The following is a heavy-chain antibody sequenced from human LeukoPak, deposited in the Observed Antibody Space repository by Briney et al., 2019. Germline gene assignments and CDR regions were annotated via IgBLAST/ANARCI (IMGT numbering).Heavy chain of an antibody. D-gene: IGHD2-2*02. V-gene: IGHV1-46*01. CDR2: INPDDGAT. J-gene: IGHJ4*02. CDR1: GYTFTMYY. Sequence: ASVKVSCKASGYTFTMYYIHWVRQAPGQGLEWMGMINPDDGATTYTQRFQGRVTMTRDMSTTTVYMDLRSLRSEDTAVYYCARLAGYCLSASCYTSDYFDYWGQGILVTVSS. CDR3: ARLAGYCLSASCYTSDYFDY.